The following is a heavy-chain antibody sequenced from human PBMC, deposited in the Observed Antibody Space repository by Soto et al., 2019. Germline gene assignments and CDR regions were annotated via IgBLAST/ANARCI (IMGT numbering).Heavy chain of an antibody. CDR2: IYYSGST. Sequence: LSLTCIVSGGSISSYYWSWIRQPPGKGLEWIGYIYYSGSTKYNPSLKSRVTISVDTSNNQFSLKLSSVTAADAAVYYCARDRYSNGWYDYWGQGTLVTVSS. V-gene: IGHV4-59*01. D-gene: IGHD6-19*01. CDR1: GGSISSYY. CDR3: ARDRYSNGWYDY. J-gene: IGHJ4*02.